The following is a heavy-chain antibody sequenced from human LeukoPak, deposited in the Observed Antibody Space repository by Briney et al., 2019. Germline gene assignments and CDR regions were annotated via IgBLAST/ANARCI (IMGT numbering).Heavy chain of an antibody. CDR3: AHQGSYSGNYYSVF. J-gene: IGHJ4*02. CDR2: ISISGDSA. CDR1: GFPFSSYA. D-gene: IGHD1-26*01. V-gene: IGHV3-23*01. Sequence: PGGSLRLSCAASGFPFSSYAMSWVRQAPGKGLEWAAAISISGDSAYYADSVKGRFTISRDNSKNTLYLQMNSLRAEDTAVYCCAHQGSYSGNYYSVFWGQGTLVTVSS.